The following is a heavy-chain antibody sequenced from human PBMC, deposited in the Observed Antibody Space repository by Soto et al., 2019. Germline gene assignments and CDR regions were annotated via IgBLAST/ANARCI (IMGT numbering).Heavy chain of an antibody. Sequence: PSETLSLTCAVYGGSFSGYYWSWIRQPPGKGLEWIGEINHSGSTNYNPSLKSRVTISVDTSKNQFSLKLSSVTAADTAVYYCARVYNGGYSDSWGRGTLVTVSS. V-gene: IGHV4-34*01. CDR2: INHSGST. J-gene: IGHJ4*02. D-gene: IGHD1-26*01. CDR3: ARVYNGGYSDS. CDR1: GGSFSGYY.